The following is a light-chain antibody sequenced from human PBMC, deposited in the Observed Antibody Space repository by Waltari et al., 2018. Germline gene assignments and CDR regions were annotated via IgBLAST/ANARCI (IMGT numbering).Light chain of an antibody. J-gene: IGKJ4*01. CDR3: HLYGSART. V-gene: IGKV3-20*01. Sequence: NVLTQSPGTLSLSPGESAPLSCRASQIVSHNYLAWYQQQPGHAPRLLIYGVSSRATGIPDRFSGSGSGTDFTLTISRLEPEDSAVYFCHLYGSARTFGGGTKVEIK. CDR2: GVS. CDR1: QIVSHNY.